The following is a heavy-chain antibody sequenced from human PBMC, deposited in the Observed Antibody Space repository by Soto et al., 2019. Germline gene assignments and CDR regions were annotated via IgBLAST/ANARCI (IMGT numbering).Heavy chain of an antibody. CDR1: EFTFSSYS. V-gene: IGHV3-23*01. D-gene: IGHD3-3*01. CDR2: VNGGGDIT. Sequence: EVQLLESGGGLVQPGGSLRLSCAASEFTFSSYSMIWVRQGPGKGLEWVSDVNGGGDITYYAESVKGRFTIAKDNSKNTQYLQMNSLSAEETAVFFSARGHFGVNMDVWGQGTTVTVSS. CDR3: ARGHFGVNMDV. J-gene: IGHJ6*02.